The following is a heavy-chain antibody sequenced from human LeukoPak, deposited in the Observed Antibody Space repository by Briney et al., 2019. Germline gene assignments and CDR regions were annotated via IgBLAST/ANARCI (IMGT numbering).Heavy chain of an antibody. Sequence: SETLSLTCTVSGYSISSGYYWGWIRQPPGKGLEWIGSIYHSGSTYYNPSLKSRVTISVDTSKNQFSLKLSSVTAADTAVYYCAREVVTANNWFDPWGQGTLVTVSS. J-gene: IGHJ5*02. D-gene: IGHD2-21*02. CDR3: AREVVTANNWFDP. CDR2: IYHSGST. CDR1: GYSISSGYY. V-gene: IGHV4-38-2*02.